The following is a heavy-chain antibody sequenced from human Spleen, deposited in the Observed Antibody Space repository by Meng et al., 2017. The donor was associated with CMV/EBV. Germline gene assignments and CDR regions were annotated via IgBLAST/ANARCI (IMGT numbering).Heavy chain of an antibody. D-gene: IGHD4-17*01. CDR3: ARYGSLHLAFDL. Sequence: GESLKISCLASGFTFSDYYMSWIRQAPGRGLEWVSYISSSGTTKYYADSVKGRFTISRDNAKVSLYLQMNSLRVEDTAVYYCARYGSLHLAFDLWGQGTMVTVSS. CDR1: GFTFSDYY. V-gene: IGHV3-11*04. J-gene: IGHJ3*01. CDR2: ISSSGTTK.